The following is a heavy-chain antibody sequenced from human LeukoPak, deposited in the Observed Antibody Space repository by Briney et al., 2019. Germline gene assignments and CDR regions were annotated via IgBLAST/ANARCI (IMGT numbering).Heavy chain of an antibody. CDR1: GGPISSYY. CDR3: ARGYYGDYVNWFDP. Sequence: PSETLSLTCTVSGGPISSYYWSWIRQPAGKGLEWIGRIYTSGSTNYNPSLKSRVTRSVDTSKNQFSLKLSSVTAADTAVYYCARGYYGDYVNWFDPWGQGTLVTVSS. J-gene: IGHJ5*02. D-gene: IGHD4-17*01. CDR2: IYTSGST. V-gene: IGHV4-4*07.